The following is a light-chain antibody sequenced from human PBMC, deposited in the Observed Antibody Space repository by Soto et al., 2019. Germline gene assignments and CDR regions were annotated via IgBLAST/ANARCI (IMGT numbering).Light chain of an antibody. CDR2: GAA. CDR1: KSVSNN. V-gene: IGKV3-15*01. Sequence: ETVMTQSPATLSESQGERATLSCRASKSVSNNLAWYQQKPGQAPRLLIYGAAARATGIPARFSGSGFGTEFTPTISILQSEDSAVSYCQHYNEWPLPFGGGTKVEIK. CDR3: QHYNEWPLP. J-gene: IGKJ4*01.